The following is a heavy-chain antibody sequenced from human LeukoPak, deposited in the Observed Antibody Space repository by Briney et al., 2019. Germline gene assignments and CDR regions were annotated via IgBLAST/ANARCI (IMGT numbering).Heavy chain of an antibody. CDR1: GYTFTSYA. CDR3: ARGIYDSSGYYYYYYYMDV. D-gene: IGHD3-22*01. CDR2: ISAYNGNT. V-gene: IGHV1-18*01. J-gene: IGHJ6*03. Sequence: ASVKVSCKASGYTFTSYAMNWVRQAPGQGLEGMGWISAYNGNTNYAQKLQGRVTMTPDTSTSTSYMELRSLRSEDTAVYYCARGIYDSSGYYYYYYYMDVWGKGTTVTISS.